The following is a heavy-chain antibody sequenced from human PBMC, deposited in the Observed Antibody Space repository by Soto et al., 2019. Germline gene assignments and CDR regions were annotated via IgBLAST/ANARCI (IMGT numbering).Heavy chain of an antibody. J-gene: IGHJ3*02. CDR2: ISWNSGSI. V-gene: IGHV3-9*01. CDR3: AKLAVWSGSHDAFDI. D-gene: IGHD3-3*01. CDR1: GFTFDDYA. Sequence: GGSLRLSCAASGFTFDDYAMHWVRQAPGKGLEWVSGISWNSGSIGYADSVKGRFTISRDNAKNSLYLQMNSLRAEDTALYYCAKLAVWSGSHDAFDIWGQGTMVTVSS.